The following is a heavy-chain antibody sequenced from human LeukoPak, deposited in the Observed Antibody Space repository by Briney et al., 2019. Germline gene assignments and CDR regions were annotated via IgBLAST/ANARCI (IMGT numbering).Heavy chain of an antibody. CDR1: GFTFSSYA. CDR3: AKAVRGVIDY. J-gene: IGHJ4*02. V-gene: IGHV3-30-3*01. CDR2: ISYDGSNK. Sequence: GRSLRLSCAASGFTFSSYAMHWVRQAPGKGLEWVAVISYDGSNKYYADSVKGRFTISRDNAKKSLDLQMNSLRAEDTAVYYCAKAVRGVIDYWGQGTLVTVSS. D-gene: IGHD3-10*01.